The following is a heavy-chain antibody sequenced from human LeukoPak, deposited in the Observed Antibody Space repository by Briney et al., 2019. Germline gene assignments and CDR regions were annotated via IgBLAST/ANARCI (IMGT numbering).Heavy chain of an antibody. Sequence: PGGSLRLSCAASGFTFSSYPMHWVRQAPGLGLQWVAVISHDGSNKYYEDSVKGRFTISRDNSKSTLYLHLNIPRPEDTAVYYCTRCVVTTADFDYWGQGTLVTVSS. CDR2: ISHDGSNK. J-gene: IGHJ4*02. CDR3: TRCVVTTADFDY. V-gene: IGHV3-30-3*01. D-gene: IGHD2-21*02. CDR1: GFTFSSYP.